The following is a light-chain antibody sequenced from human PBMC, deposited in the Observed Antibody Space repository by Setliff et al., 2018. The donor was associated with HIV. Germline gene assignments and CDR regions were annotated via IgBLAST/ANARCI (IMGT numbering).Light chain of an antibody. CDR1: QSITNY. CDR2: AAS. Sequence: DIQMTQSPSSLSASVGDRVTITCRASQSITNYLSWYQHKPGEAPKLLIYAASSLQSGVPSRFSGSGSGTDFTLTITSLQPEDFATYFCQQGYSTPYTFGQGTKVDIK. J-gene: IGKJ2*01. CDR3: QQGYSTPYT. V-gene: IGKV1-39*01.